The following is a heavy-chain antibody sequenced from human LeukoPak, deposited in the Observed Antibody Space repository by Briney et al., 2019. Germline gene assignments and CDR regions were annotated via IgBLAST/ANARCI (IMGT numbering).Heavy chain of an antibody. CDR2: IYSGGST. CDR1: GFTVSSNY. D-gene: IGHD4-17*01. Sequence: GGSLRLSCAASGFTVSSNYMSWVRQAPGKGLEWVSVIYSGGSTYYADSVKGRFTISRDNSKNTLYLQMNSLKTEGTAVYYCTRDLYGDSSAYYYYMDVWGKGTTVTVSS. J-gene: IGHJ6*03. CDR3: TRDLYGDSSAYYYYMDV. V-gene: IGHV3-66*01.